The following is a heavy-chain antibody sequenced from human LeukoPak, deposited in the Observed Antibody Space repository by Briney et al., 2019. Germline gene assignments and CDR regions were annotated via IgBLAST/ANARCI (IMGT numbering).Heavy chain of an antibody. D-gene: IGHD4-17*01. V-gene: IGHV5-51*01. CDR2: IYPGDSDP. J-gene: IGHJ3*02. CDR1: GYSFTSYW. CDR3: ARRPTVNGAFDI. Sequence: GASLKISCKGSGYSFTSYWIGWGRQMPGKGLGWMGIIYPGDSDPRYSPSFQGKVTISADKSISTAYLQWSSLKASDTAMYYCARRPTVNGAFDIWGQGTMVTVSS.